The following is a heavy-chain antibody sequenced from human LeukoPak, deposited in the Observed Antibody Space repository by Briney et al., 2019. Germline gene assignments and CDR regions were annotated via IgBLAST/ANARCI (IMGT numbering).Heavy chain of an antibody. CDR3: ARGYSSGPLGYFDY. CDR2: IWYDGSNK. Sequence: GGSLRLSCAASGFTFSSYGMHWVRQAPGKGLEWVAVIWYDGSNKYYADSVKGRSTISRDNSKNTLYLQMNSLRAEDTAVYYCARGYSSGPLGYFDYWGQGTLVTVSS. J-gene: IGHJ4*02. CDR1: GFTFSSYG. D-gene: IGHD6-19*01. V-gene: IGHV3-33*01.